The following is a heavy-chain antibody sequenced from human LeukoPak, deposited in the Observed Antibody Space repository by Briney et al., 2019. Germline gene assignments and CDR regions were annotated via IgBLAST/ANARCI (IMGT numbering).Heavy chain of an antibody. CDR1: SGSISIYY. V-gene: IGHV4-4*07. Sequence: PSETLSLTCTVSSGSISIYYWSWIRQPAGKGLEWIGRIYTGGTNYNPSLKSRVTISVDTSKNQFSLKLSSVTAADTAVYYCAVQRPYYYDSSGYSTWGQGTLVTVSS. CDR3: AVQRPYYYDSSGYST. CDR2: IYTGGT. D-gene: IGHD3-22*01. J-gene: IGHJ5*02.